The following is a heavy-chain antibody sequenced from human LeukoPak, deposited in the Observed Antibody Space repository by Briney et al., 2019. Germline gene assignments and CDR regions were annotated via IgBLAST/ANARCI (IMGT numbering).Heavy chain of an antibody. J-gene: IGHJ4*02. CDR1: GGSFSGYY. CDR2: INHSGST. V-gene: IGHV4-34*01. Sequence: SETLSLTCAVYGGSFSGYYWSWIRQPPGKGLEWIGEINHSGSTNYNPSLKSRVTISVDTSKNQFSLKLSSVTAADTAVYYCARAYSSGSTDYWGQGTLVTASS. CDR3: ARAYSSGSTDY. D-gene: IGHD6-19*01.